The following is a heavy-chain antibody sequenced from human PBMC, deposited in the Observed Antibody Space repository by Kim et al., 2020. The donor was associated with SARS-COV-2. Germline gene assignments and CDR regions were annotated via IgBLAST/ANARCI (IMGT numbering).Heavy chain of an antibody. Sequence: RTSYADSVKGRFTISRDNAKNTLYLQMNSLSAEDTAVYYCARHITTTMDVWGQGTTVTVSS. J-gene: IGHJ6*02. D-gene: IGHD3-10*01. CDR3: ARHITTTMDV. V-gene: IGHV3-74*01. CDR2: RT.